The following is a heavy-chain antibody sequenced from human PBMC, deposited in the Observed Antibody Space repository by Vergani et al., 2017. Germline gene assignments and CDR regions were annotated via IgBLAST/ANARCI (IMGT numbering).Heavy chain of an antibody. CDR3: ARAWKHSTRFDY. D-gene: IGHD2-21*01. V-gene: IGHV4-39*07. J-gene: IGHJ4*02. Sequence: QLQLQESGPGLVKPSATLSLTCSVSGASIRSSNYYWGWIRQPPGKGLEWIASIYYSGSTNYNPSLKSRVTISVDTSKNQFSLKLSSVTAADTAVYYCARAWKHSTRFDYWGQGTLVTVSS. CDR2: IYYSGST. CDR1: GASIRSSNYY.